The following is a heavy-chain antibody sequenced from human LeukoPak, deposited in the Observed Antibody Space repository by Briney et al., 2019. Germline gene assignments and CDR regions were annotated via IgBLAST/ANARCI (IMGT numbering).Heavy chain of an antibody. D-gene: IGHD2-2*01. CDR2: INHSGST. CDR3: ARDIVVVPAASNWFDP. Sequence: PSETLSLTCAVYGGSFSGYYWSWIRQPAGKGLEWIGEINHSGSTNYNPSLKSRVTISVDTSKNQFSLKLSSVTAADTAVYYCARDIVVVPAASNWFDPWGQGTLVTVSS. CDR1: GGSFSGYY. V-gene: IGHV4-34*01. J-gene: IGHJ5*02.